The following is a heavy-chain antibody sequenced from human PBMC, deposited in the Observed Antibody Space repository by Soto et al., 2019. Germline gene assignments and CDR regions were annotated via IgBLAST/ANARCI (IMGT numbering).Heavy chain of an antibody. V-gene: IGHV4-39*01. CDR3: ARALRYSSSWYVGWFDP. CDR1: GGSISSSSYY. Sequence: SETLSLTCTVSGGSISSSSYYWGWIRQPPGKGLEWIGSIYYSGSTYYNPSLKSRVTISVDTSKNQFSLKLSSVTAADTAVYYCARALRYSSSWYVGWFDPWGQGTLVTVSS. J-gene: IGHJ5*02. D-gene: IGHD6-13*01. CDR2: IYYSGST.